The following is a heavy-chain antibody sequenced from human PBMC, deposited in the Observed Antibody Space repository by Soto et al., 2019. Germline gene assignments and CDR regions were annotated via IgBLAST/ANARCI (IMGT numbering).Heavy chain of an antibody. V-gene: IGHV4-4*02. CDR1: GGSISSSNW. J-gene: IGHJ3*02. CDR3: ARTGANDACDI. D-gene: IGHD3-9*01. CDR2: IYHSGST. Sequence: QVQLQESGPGLVKPSGTLSLTCAVSGGSISSSNWWSWVRQPPGKGLEWIGEIYHSGSTNYNPSLKSRVTISVDRFKIQCSLKLSSVTAADTAVYYCARTGANDACDIWGQGIMVTVSS.